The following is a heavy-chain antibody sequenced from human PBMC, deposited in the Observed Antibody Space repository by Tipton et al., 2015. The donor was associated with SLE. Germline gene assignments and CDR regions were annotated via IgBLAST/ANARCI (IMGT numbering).Heavy chain of an antibody. CDR1: GGSISSSSYY. Sequence: LRLSCTVSGGSISSSSYYWGWIRQPPGKGLEWIGYIYYTGSTYFYNPSLKSRVTMSVDTSKNQFSLRVSSVTAADTAVYYCARAPTSSGWFDPWGQGTLVTVSS. CDR3: ARAPTSSGWFDP. J-gene: IGHJ5*02. CDR2: IYYTGST. V-gene: IGHV4-31*02. D-gene: IGHD3-10*01.